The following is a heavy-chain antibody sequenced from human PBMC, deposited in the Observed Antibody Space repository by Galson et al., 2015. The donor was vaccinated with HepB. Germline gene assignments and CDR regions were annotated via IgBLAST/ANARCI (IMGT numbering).Heavy chain of an antibody. D-gene: IGHD3-10*01. Sequence: SLRLSCAASGFTFSSYAMSWVRQAPGKGLEWVGRIKSKTDGGTTDYAAPVKGRFTISRDDSKNTLYLQMNSLKTEDTAVYYCTTPRIVYYPWFGDYYYGMDVWGQGTTVTVSS. CDR2: IKSKTDGGTT. J-gene: IGHJ6*02. V-gene: IGHV3-15*01. CDR3: TTPRIVYYPWFGDYYYGMDV. CDR1: GFTFSSYA.